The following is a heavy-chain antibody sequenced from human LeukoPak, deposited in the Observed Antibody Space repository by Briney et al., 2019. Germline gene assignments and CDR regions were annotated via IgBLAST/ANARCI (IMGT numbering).Heavy chain of an antibody. CDR2: TNPKSGGT. J-gene: IGHJ4*02. V-gene: IGHV1-2*02. D-gene: IGHD3-22*01. CDR3: ATLGISGYFRDY. CDR1: GYTFTDYY. Sequence: ASVKVSCKGSGYTFTDYYIHWVRQAPGQGLEWMGWTNPKSGGTNYAQKFQGRVTMTRDTSISTAYMELRSDDTAVYYCATLGISGYFRDYWGQGTLVTVSS.